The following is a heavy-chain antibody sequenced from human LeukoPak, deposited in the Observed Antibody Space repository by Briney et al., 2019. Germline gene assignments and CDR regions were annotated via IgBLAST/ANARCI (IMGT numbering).Heavy chain of an antibody. V-gene: IGHV3-64*01. CDR1: GFTLTNFA. CDR2: MSSDGGTT. J-gene: IGHJ4*02. Sequence: GGSLRLSCATSGFTLTNFAMHWVRQAPGKGLEYVSAMSSDGGTTYYANSVKGRFTMSRDKSKNAVYLQMSSLRPDDMAVYYCARGGSLSAYDSWGQGTLVTVSS. D-gene: IGHD2/OR15-2a*01. CDR3: ARGGSLSAYDS.